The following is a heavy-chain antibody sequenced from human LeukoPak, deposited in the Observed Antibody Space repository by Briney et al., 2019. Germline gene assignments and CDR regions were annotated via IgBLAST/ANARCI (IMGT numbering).Heavy chain of an antibody. D-gene: IGHD2-2*02. Sequence: SGGSLRLSCAASGFTFTNAWMSWVRQAPGKGLEWVGRIKSKTDGGTTDYAAPVKGRFTISRDDSKNTLYLQMNSLKTEDTAVYYCTTHNIVVVPAAISGGYWGQGTLVTVSS. CDR3: TTHNIVVVPAAISGGY. CDR2: IKSKTDGGTT. V-gene: IGHV3-15*01. CDR1: GFTFTNAW. J-gene: IGHJ4*02.